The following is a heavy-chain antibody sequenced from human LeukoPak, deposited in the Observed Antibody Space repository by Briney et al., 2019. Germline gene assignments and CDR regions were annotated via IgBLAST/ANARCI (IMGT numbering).Heavy chain of an antibody. CDR2: IYYSGST. J-gene: IGHJ3*02. Sequence: SETLSLTRAVSGGSISSHDWSWIRQPPRNGLEWIGYIYYSGSTNYNPSLKSRVTISVDTSKNQFSLKLSSVTAADTAVYYCARELVVGIGAFDIWGQGTMVTVSS. V-gene: IGHV4-59*11. CDR3: ARELVVGIGAFDI. D-gene: IGHD2-21*01. CDR1: GGSISSHD.